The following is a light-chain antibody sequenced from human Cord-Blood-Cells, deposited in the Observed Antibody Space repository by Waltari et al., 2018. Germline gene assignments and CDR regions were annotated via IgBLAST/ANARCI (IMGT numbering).Light chain of an antibody. CDR2: AAS. CDR1: QSISSY. V-gene: IGKV1-39*01. CDR3: QQSYSTPET. J-gene: IGKJ1*01. Sequence: DIQMTQSPSSLSAFVGDRVTITCRASQSISSYLNWYQQKPGKAPKLLIYAASSLQSGVPSRFSGSGSGTDFTLTISSLQPEDFATYYWQQSYSTPETFGQGTKVEIK.